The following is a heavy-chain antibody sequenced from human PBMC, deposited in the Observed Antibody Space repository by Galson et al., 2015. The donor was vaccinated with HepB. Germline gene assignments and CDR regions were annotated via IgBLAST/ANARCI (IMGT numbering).Heavy chain of an antibody. CDR2: ISYDGSNK. V-gene: IGHV3-30-3*01. D-gene: IGHD3-22*01. Sequence: SLRLSCAASRFTFSSYAMHWVRQAPGKGLEWVAVISYDGSNKYYADSMKGRFTISRDNSKNTLYLQMNSLRAEDTAVYYCARVKEVIYYDSSGYPPPNYWGQGTLVTVSS. CDR1: RFTFSSYA. J-gene: IGHJ4*02. CDR3: ARVKEVIYYDSSGYPPPNY.